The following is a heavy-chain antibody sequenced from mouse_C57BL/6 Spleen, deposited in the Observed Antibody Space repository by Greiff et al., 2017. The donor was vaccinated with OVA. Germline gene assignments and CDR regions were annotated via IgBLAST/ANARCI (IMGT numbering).Heavy chain of an antibody. J-gene: IGHJ2*01. CDR2: IYPGSGNT. Sequence: QVQLQQSGAELVRPGASVKLSCKASGYTFTDYYINWVKQRPGQGLEWIARIYPGSGNTYYNEKFKGKATLTAEKSSSTAYMQLSSLTSEDSAVYFCAGGGNYLIFDYWGQGTTLTVSS. D-gene: IGHD2-1*01. CDR1: GYTFTDYY. V-gene: IGHV1-76*01. CDR3: AGGGNYLIFDY.